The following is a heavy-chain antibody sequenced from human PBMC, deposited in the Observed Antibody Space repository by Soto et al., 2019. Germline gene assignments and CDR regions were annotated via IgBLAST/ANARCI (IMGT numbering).Heavy chain of an antibody. V-gene: IGHV3-64*01. Sequence: GGSLRLSCAASGFTFSSYAMHWVRQAPGKGLEYVSAISSNGGSTYYANSVKGRFTISRDNSKNTLYLQMGSLRAEDMAVYYCARVPSSSFTGNYYYMDVWGKGTTVTVSS. D-gene: IGHD6-13*01. CDR3: ARVPSSSFTGNYYYMDV. CDR2: ISSNGGST. CDR1: GFTFSSYA. J-gene: IGHJ6*03.